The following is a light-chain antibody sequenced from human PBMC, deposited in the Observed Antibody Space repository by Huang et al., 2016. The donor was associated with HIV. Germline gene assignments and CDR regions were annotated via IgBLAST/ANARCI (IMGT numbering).Light chain of an antibody. CDR3: LQLNSYPGT. CDR1: QDISSY. Sequence: IQLTQSPSSLSASIEDRVTITCRASQDISSYLAWYQQKPVKTPKLLIYAASTLESGVPSRFNGSGSGTEFTLTINNLQPEDFATYYCLQLNSYPGTFGPGTNVDV. V-gene: IGKV1-9*01. CDR2: AAS. J-gene: IGKJ3*01.